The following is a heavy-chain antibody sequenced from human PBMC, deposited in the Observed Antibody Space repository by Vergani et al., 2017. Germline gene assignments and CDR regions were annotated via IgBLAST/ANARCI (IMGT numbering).Heavy chain of an antibody. CDR3: ARGYYGRGDN. D-gene: IGHD3-16*01. J-gene: IGHJ4*02. CDR2: IYTTGST. Sequence: QVQLQESGPGLVKPSQTLSLICSVSGDSITSSTYYWSWTRQPAGKGLEYIGRIYTTGSTNYNPSLKSRVTISVDKSKNPFSLNLSSVTAADTAMYYCARGYYGRGDNWGQGTLVTVSS. CDR1: GDSITSSTYY. V-gene: IGHV4-61*02.